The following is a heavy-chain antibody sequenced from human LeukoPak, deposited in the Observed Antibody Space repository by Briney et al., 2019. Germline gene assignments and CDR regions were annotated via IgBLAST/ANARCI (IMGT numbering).Heavy chain of an antibody. CDR1: GGTFSSYA. Sequence: ASVKVSCKASGGTFSSYAISWVRQAPGQGLEWMGGIIPIFGTANYAQKFQGRVTITTDESTSTAYMELSSLRSEDTAVYYCAVTKGSPPPTNFDYWGQGTLVTVSS. CDR2: IIPIFGTA. D-gene: IGHD4-11*01. V-gene: IGHV1-69*05. J-gene: IGHJ4*02. CDR3: AVTKGSPPPTNFDY.